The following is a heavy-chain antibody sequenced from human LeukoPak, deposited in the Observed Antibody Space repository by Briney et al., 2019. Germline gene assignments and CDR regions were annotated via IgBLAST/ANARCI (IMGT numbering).Heavy chain of an antibody. V-gene: IGHV3-53*04. Sequence: GGSLSLSCAASGFTVSSNYMSWVRQAPGKGLEWVAVIYSGGSTYYADSVKGRFTISRHNSKNTLYLQMNSLRAEDTAVYYCAREENGHYYYGMDVWGQGTTVTVSS. J-gene: IGHJ6*02. CDR3: AREENGHYYYGMDV. CDR2: IYSGGST. CDR1: GFTVSSNY. D-gene: IGHD2-8*01.